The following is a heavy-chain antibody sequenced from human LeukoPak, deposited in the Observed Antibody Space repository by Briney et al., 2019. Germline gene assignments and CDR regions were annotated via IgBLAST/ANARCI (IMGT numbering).Heavy chain of an antibody. V-gene: IGHV1-69*05. D-gene: IGHD6-6*01. Sequence: GASVKVSCKASGGTFSSYAISWVRQAPGQGLEWMGRIIPIFGTANYAQKFQGRITITTDESTSTAYMELSSLRSEDTAVYYCARDQARRVGGVANWFDPWGQGTLVTVSS. J-gene: IGHJ5*02. CDR3: ARDQARRVGGVANWFDP. CDR1: GGTFSSYA. CDR2: IIPIFGTA.